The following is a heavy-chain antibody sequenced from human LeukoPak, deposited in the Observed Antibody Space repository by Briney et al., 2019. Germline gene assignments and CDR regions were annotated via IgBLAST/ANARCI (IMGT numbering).Heavy chain of an antibody. CDR2: INHSGST. D-gene: IGHD2-8*01. J-gene: IGHJ4*02. Sequence: SETLSLTCAVYGGSFSGYYWSWIRQPPGKGLEWIGEINHSGSTNYNPSLKSRVTISVDTSKNQFSLKLSSVTAADTAVYYCARDREVYAIRGYYFDYWGQGTLVTVSS. V-gene: IGHV4-34*01. CDR1: GGSFSGYY. CDR3: ARDREVYAIRGYYFDY.